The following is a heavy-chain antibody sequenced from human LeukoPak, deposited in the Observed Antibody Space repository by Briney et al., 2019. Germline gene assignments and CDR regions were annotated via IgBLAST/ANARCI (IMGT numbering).Heavy chain of an antibody. CDR2: IIPIFGTA. D-gene: IGHD6-6*01. J-gene: IGHJ5*02. V-gene: IGHV1-69*05. CDR3: ARDGLEADGYNWFDP. CDR1: GGTFSSYA. Sequence: ASVKVSCKASGGTFSSYAISWVRQAPGQGLEWMGGIIPIFGTANYAQKFQGRVTITRDTSASTAYMELSSLRSEDTAVYYCARDGLEADGYNWFDPWGQGTLVTVSS.